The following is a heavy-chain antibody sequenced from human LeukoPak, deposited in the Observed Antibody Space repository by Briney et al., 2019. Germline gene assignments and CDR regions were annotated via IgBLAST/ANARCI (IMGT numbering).Heavy chain of an antibody. V-gene: IGHV1-18*01. D-gene: IGHD3-22*01. J-gene: IGHJ5*02. Sequence: GASVTVSCKASGYTFTSYGISWVRQAPGQGLEWMGWISAYNGNTDYAQKLQGRVTMTTDTSTSTAYMELRSLRSDDTAVYYCARECYYDSSGYYRESNWFDPWGQGTLVTVSS. CDR1: GYTFTSYG. CDR3: ARECYYDSSGYYRESNWFDP. CDR2: ISAYNGNT.